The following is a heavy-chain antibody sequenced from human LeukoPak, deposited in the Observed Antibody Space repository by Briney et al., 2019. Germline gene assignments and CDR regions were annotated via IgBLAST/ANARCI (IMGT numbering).Heavy chain of an antibody. CDR1: GGSFSGYY. D-gene: IGHD2-8*01. Sequence: SETLSLTCAVYGGSFSGYYWSWIRRPPGKGLEWIGEINHSGSTNYNPSLKSRVTISVDTSKSQFSLKLSSVTAADTAVYYCASSANCTNGVCYFDYWGQGTLVTVSS. CDR2: INHSGST. J-gene: IGHJ4*02. CDR3: ASSANCTNGVCYFDY. V-gene: IGHV4-34*01.